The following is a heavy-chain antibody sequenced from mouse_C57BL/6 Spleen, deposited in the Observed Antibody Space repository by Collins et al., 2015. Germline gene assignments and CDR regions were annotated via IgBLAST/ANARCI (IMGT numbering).Heavy chain of an antibody. CDR1: GYTFTDYY. CDR2: IFPGSGNI. Sequence: QVQLQQSGPELVKPGASVKKSCKASGYTFTDYYINWVKQRPGQGLEWIGWIFPGSGNIYYNEKFKGKATLTVDKSSSTAYMLLSSLTSEDSAVYFCARRKGRRWYFDVWGTGTTATVSS. V-gene: IGHV1-75*01. CDR3: ARRKGRRWYFDV. D-gene: IGHD2-14*01. J-gene: IGHJ1*03.